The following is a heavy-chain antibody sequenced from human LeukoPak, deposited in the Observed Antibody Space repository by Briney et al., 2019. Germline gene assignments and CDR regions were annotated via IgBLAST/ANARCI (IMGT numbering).Heavy chain of an antibody. J-gene: IGHJ4*02. D-gene: IGHD3-22*01. CDR2: ISYGGSNK. Sequence: GGSLRLSCAASGFTFSSYGMHWVRQAPGKGLEWVAVISYGGSNKYYADSVKGRFTISRDNSKNTLYLQMNSLRAEDTAVYYCAKIPWYYDRSGYSLDYWGQVTLVTVAS. CDR1: GFTFSSYG. V-gene: IGHV3-30*18. CDR3: AKIPWYYDRSGYSLDY.